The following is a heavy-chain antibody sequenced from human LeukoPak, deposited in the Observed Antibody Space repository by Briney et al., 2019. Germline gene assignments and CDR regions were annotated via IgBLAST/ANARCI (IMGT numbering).Heavy chain of an antibody. CDR3: ARQWLVSPLFDY. CDR2: INHSGST. D-gene: IGHD6-19*01. J-gene: IGHJ4*02. V-gene: IGHV4-34*01. Sequence: GSLRLSCAASAFTLTSYAMSWIRQPPGKGLEWIGEINHSGSTNYNPSLKSRVTISVDTSKNQLSLKLSSMTAADTAVYYCARQWLVSPLFDYWGQGTLVTVSS. CDR1: AFTLTSYA.